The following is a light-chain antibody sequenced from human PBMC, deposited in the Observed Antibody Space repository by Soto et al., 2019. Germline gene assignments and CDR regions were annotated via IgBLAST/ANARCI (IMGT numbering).Light chain of an antibody. J-gene: IGLJ3*02. CDR3: VLYMGSGILWV. CDR2: STN. Sequence: QTVVTQEPSFSVSPGGTVTLTCGLSSGSVSTSYYPSWYQQTPGQAPRTLIYSTNTRSSGVPDRFSGSILGNKAALTITGAQADDEPDYYCVLYMGSGILWVFGGGTKLTVL. CDR1: SGSVSTSYY. V-gene: IGLV8-61*01.